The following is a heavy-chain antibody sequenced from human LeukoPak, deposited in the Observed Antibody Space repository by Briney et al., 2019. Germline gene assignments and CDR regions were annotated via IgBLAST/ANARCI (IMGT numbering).Heavy chain of an antibody. CDR1: GGSISSGGYY. V-gene: IGHV4-31*03. Sequence: SQTLSLTCTVSGGSISSGGYYWSWIRQHPGKGLEWIGYIYYSGSTYYNPSLKSRVTISVDTSKNQFSLKLSSVTAAVTAVYYCARVIREDFWSGYSSVLDYWGQGTLVTVSS. CDR2: IYYSGST. CDR3: ARVIREDFWSGYSSVLDY. J-gene: IGHJ4*02. D-gene: IGHD3-3*01.